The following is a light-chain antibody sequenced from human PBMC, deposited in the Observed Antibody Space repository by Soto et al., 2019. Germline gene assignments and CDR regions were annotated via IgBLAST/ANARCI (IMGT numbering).Light chain of an antibody. CDR1: QGISSY. Sequence: IQLTQSPSSLSSSVGDRVTITCRASQGISSYLAWYQQKPVKAPKLLIYAASTLQSGVPSRFSGSGSRTEFAIDISGRRREGCATYYCKQLNSNPSYMFGEGNKLEI. CDR3: KQLNSNPSYM. CDR2: AAS. V-gene: IGKV1-9*01. J-gene: IGKJ2*01.